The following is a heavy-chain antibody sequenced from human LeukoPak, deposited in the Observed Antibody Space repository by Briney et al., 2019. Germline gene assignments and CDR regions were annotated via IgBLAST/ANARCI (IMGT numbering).Heavy chain of an antibody. J-gene: IGHJ4*02. Sequence: GSSVKVSCKASGYTFTSYGISWVRQAPGQGLEWMGWISAYNGNTNYAQKVQGRVTMTTDTSMSTAYMELRSLRSDDTAVYYCARDRGIVATTAFDCWGQGTLVTVSS. D-gene: IGHD5-12*01. CDR2: ISAYNGNT. CDR3: ARDRGIVATTAFDC. CDR1: GYTFTSYG. V-gene: IGHV1-18*01.